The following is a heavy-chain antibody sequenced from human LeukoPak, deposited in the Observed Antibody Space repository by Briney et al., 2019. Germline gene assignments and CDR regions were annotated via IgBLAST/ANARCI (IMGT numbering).Heavy chain of an antibody. D-gene: IGHD1-20*01. V-gene: IGHV1-69*13. CDR1: GGTFSSYA. Sequence: SVKVSCKASGGTFSSYAINWVRQAPGQGLEWMGGIIPIFGTANYAQKFQGRVTITADESTSTAYMELSSLRSEDTAVYYCARGWDGITGSPARFDYWGQGTLVTVSS. CDR3: ARGWDGITGSPARFDY. CDR2: IIPIFGTA. J-gene: IGHJ4*02.